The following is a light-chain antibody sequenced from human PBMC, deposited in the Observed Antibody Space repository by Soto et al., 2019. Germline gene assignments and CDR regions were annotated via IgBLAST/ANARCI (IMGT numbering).Light chain of an antibody. Sequence: QSALTQPRSVSGSPGQSVTISCTGTSSDVGDYDYVSWYQQLPGTAPKLIIYSNNQWPSGVPDRISGSKSGTSASLAISGLQSEDEADYYCAAWDDSLNAYVFGTGTKVTVL. CDR1: SSDVGDYDY. V-gene: IGLV2-11*01. J-gene: IGLJ1*01. CDR3: AAWDDSLNAYV. CDR2: SNN.